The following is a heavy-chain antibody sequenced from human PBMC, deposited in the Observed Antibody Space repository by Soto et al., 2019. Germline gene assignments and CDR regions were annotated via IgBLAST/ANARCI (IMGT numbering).Heavy chain of an antibody. CDR2: IYYSGST. Sequence: SETRSLTCTLPGCSVSSVSRYWSLIRQPPGKGLECVGSIYYSGSTNYNPSLKSRVTISVDTSKNQFSLKLSSVTAADTAVYYCARVSSSWGLVNYFDYWGQGTLVTVS. D-gene: IGHD6-13*01. V-gene: IGHV4-61*01. CDR1: GCSVSSVSRY. CDR3: ARVSSSWGLVNYFDY. J-gene: IGHJ4*02.